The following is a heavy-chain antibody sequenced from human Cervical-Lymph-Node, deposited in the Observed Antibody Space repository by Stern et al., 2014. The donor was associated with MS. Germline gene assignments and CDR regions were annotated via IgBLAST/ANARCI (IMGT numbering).Heavy chain of an antibody. J-gene: IGHJ3*02. CDR1: GFTFSGSA. V-gene: IGHV3-73*01. D-gene: IGHD3-22*01. CDR2: IRSKANSYAT. CDR3: TSSYDSSGHDAFDI. Sequence: EVQLVESGGGLVQPGGSLKLSCAASGFTFSGSAMHWVRQASGKGLEWVGRIRSKANSYATAYAASVKGRFTISRDDSKNTAYLQMNSLKTEDTAVYYCTSSYDSSGHDAFDIWGQGTMVTVSS.